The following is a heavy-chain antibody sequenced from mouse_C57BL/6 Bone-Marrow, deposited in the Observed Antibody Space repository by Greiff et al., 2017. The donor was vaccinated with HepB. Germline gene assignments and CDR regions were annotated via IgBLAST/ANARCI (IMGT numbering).Heavy chain of an antibody. V-gene: IGHV10-1*01. CDR2: IRSKSNNYAT. Sequence: EVKLVESGGGLVQPKGSLKLSCAASGFSFNTYAMNWVRQAPGKGLEWVARIRSKSNNYATYYADSVKDRFTISRDDSESMLYLQMNNLKTEDTAMYYCVSSNYYGSGWYFDVWGTGTTVTVSS. D-gene: IGHD1-1*01. CDR3: VSSNYYGSGWYFDV. J-gene: IGHJ1*03. CDR1: GFSFNTYA.